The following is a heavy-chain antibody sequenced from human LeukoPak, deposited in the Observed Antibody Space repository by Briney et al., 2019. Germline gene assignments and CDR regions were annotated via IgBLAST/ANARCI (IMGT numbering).Heavy chain of an antibody. CDR3: ARASTPVYGNFVRWFDP. CDR2: ISGSGGST. CDR1: GFTFSSYG. J-gene: IGHJ5*02. V-gene: IGHV3-23*01. D-gene: IGHD4-17*01. Sequence: GSLRLSCAASGFTFSSYGMSWVRQAPGKGLEWVSAISGSGGSTYYADSVKGRFTISRDNAKNSLYLQMNSLRTEDTAVYYCARASTPVYGNFVRWFDPWGQGTLVTVSS.